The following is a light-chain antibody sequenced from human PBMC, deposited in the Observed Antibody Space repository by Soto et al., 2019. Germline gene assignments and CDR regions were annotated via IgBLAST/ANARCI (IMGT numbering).Light chain of an antibody. J-gene: IGLJ1*01. CDR3: GSYTGSAINV. Sequence: QSALIQPPSVSGSPGQSVTISCTGTSSDVGSYDYVSWYQQHPGTVPKPMIYNVNTQPSGVPDRFSGSKSGNTASMTISGLQAEDEADYYCGSYTGSAINVFGTGTKLTVL. CDR1: SSDVGSYDY. V-gene: IGLV2-11*01. CDR2: NVN.